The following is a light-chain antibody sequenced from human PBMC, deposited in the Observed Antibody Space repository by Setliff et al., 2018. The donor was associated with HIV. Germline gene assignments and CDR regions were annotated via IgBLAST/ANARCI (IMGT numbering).Light chain of an antibody. CDR1: QAVNNK. V-gene: IGKV3-15*01. CDR3: LQYYDGPRT. CDR2: DAS. J-gene: IGKJ1*01. Sequence: VVTQSPDTLYVSPGETVTLSCTTSQAVNNKVAWYQHRPGQGPKLLIYDASFRAADVPARFSGSGSGTGYTLAIASLQSDDFGIYYCLQYYDGPRTFGQGTKVDIK.